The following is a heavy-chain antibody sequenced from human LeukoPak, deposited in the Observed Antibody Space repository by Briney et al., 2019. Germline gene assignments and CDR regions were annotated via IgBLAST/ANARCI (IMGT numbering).Heavy chain of an antibody. CDR3: ARDNYDSSGYYFD. D-gene: IGHD3-22*01. J-gene: IGHJ4*02. CDR1: GFTFSSYG. Sequence: GGSLRLSCAASGFTFSSYGMHWVRQAPGKGLEWVAVIWYDGSNKYYADSVKGRFTISRDNAKKSLYLQMNSLRAEDTAVYYCARDNYDSSGYYFDWGQGTLVTVSS. CDR2: IWYDGSNK. V-gene: IGHV3-33*01.